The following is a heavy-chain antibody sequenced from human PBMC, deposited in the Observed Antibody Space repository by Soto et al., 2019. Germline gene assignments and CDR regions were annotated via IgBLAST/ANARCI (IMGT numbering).Heavy chain of an antibody. CDR2: IYYSGST. CDR3: ARDLDGMDV. CDR1: GGSMSSYY. Sequence: PSETLSLTCTVSGGSMSSYYWSWIRQPPGKGLEWIGYIYYSGSTNYNPSLKSRVTISVDTSKSQFSLKLSSVTAADTAVYYCARDLDGMDVWGQGTTVTVSS. V-gene: IGHV4-59*01. J-gene: IGHJ6*02.